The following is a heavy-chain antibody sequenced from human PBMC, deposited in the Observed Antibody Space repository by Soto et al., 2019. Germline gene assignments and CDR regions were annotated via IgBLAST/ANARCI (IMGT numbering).Heavy chain of an antibody. D-gene: IGHD3-10*01. CDR3: ARDLWFGHSNWFDP. CDR1: GGSISSYY. V-gene: IGHV4-59*01. J-gene: IGHJ5*02. Sequence: PSETLSLTCTVSGGSISSYYWSWIRQPPGKGLEWIGYIYYSGSINYNPSLKSRVTISVDTSKNQFSLKLSSVTAADTAVYYCARDLWFGHSNWFDPWGQGTLVTVSS. CDR2: IYYSGSI.